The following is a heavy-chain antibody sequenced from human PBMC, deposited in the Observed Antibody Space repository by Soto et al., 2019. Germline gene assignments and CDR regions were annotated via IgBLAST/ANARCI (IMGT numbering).Heavy chain of an antibody. D-gene: IGHD4-4*01. Sequence: PGGSLRLSCAASGFTFSSYGMHWVRQAPGKGLEWVAVIWYDGSNKYYADSVKGRFTISRDNSKNTLYLQMNSLRAEDTAVYYCARDPSDYSNSYYYGMDVWGQGTTVTVSS. CDR1: GFTFSSYG. J-gene: IGHJ6*02. CDR3: ARDPSDYSNSYYYGMDV. V-gene: IGHV3-33*01. CDR2: IWYDGSNK.